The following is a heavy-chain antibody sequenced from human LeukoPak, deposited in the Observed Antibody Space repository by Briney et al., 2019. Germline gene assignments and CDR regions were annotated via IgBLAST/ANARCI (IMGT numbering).Heavy chain of an antibody. CDR1: GGSISSDSYY. Sequence: SETLSLTCTVSGGSISSDSYYWSWIRQPPGKGLEWIGYIHYSGSTHYNPSLKSRVTISVDTSKNQVSLKLRSVTAADTAVYYCARTTEGYAGGPGYSYYYYMDVWGKGTTVTISS. CDR2: IHYSGST. J-gene: IGHJ6*03. D-gene: IGHD5-12*01. CDR3: ARTTEGYAGGPGYSYYYYMDV. V-gene: IGHV4-61*01.